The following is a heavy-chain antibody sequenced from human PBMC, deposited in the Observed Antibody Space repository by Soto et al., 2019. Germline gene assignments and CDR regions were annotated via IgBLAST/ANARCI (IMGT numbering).Heavy chain of an antibody. V-gene: IGHV1-8*02. Sequence: ASVKVSCKASGGTFSSYAISWVRQAPGQGLEWMGWMNPNSGNTGYAQKFQGRVTMTRNTSISTAYMELSSLRSEDTAVYYCARDGLKGITGTSWGQGTLVTVSS. J-gene: IGHJ4*02. CDR3: ARDGLKGITGTS. CDR1: GGTFSSYA. D-gene: IGHD1-7*01. CDR2: MNPNSGNT.